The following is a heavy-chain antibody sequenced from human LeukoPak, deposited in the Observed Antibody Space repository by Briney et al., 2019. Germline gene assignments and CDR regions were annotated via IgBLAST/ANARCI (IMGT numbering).Heavy chain of an antibody. CDR2: IIPILGTA. D-gene: IGHD3-10*01. Sequence: ASVKVSCKASGGTFSSYAISWVRQAPGQGLEWMGGIIPILGTANYAQKFQGRVTITTDESTSTAYMELSSLRSEDTAVYYCARAFAFEEFGMDVWGQGTTVTVSS. J-gene: IGHJ6*02. V-gene: IGHV1-69*05. CDR1: GGTFSSYA. CDR3: ARAFAFEEFGMDV.